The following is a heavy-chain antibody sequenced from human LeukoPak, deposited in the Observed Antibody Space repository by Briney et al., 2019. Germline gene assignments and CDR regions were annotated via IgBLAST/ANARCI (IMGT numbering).Heavy chain of an antibody. V-gene: IGHV3-15*01. D-gene: IGHD1-7*01. CDR3: ATELRWELPLEY. CDR2: IKTKTDGGTT. CDR1: GFTFSHAW. Sequence: GGSLRLSCAASGFTFSHAWMRWVRQAPGKGLEWVGRIKTKTDGGTTDYGAPVKGRFSISRDDSENTLYLQMNSLKTEDTAVYYCATELRWELPLEYWGQGTLVTVSS. J-gene: IGHJ4*02.